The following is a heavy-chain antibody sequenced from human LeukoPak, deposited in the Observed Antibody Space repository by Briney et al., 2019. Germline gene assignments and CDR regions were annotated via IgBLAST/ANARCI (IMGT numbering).Heavy chain of an antibody. CDR2: IYPNGNT. CDR1: GYYISSGYY. J-gene: IGHJ4*02. V-gene: IGHV4-38-2*02. CDR3: ARDSDSSGYYDY. Sequence: SETLSLTCTVSGYYISSGYYWGWIRQPPGKGLEWIGSIYPNGNTYYNPSLSSRVTMSVDTSKNQFSLKLTSVTAADTALYYCARDSDSSGYYDYWGQGTLITVSS. D-gene: IGHD3-22*01.